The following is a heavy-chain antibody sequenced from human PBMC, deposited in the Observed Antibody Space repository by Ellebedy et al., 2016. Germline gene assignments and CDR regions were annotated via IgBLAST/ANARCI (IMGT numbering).Heavy chain of an antibody. J-gene: IGHJ5*02. CDR2: MNPNSGNT. D-gene: IGHD3-22*01. V-gene: IGHV1-8*02. CDR1: GYTFTSYG. CDR3: ARGDSSGYIRFDP. Sequence: SVKVSCXASGYTFTSYGINWVRQATGQGLEWMGWMNPNSGNTGYAQKFQGRVTMTRNTSISTAYMELGSLRSEDTAVYYCARGDSSGYIRFDPWGQGTLVTVSS.